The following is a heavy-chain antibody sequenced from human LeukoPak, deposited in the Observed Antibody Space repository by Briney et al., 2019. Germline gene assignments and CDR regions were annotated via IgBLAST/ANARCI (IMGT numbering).Heavy chain of an antibody. Sequence: SETLSLTCTVSGGSISTYYWSWIRQPAGKGLEWIGRIYTGGSTNYNPSLESRVTMSINTPENQFSLKLSSVTAADTAVYYCARARGGVVVPAAMRWFDPWGQGTLVTVSS. D-gene: IGHD2-2*01. CDR1: GGSISTYY. J-gene: IGHJ5*02. CDR3: ARARGGVVVPAAMRWFDP. V-gene: IGHV4-4*07. CDR2: IYTGGST.